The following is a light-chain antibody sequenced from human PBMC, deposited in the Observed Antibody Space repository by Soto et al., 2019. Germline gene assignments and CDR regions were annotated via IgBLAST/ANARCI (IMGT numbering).Light chain of an antibody. CDR3: GSWDSSLSAYV. CDR1: SSNIGGNS. J-gene: IGLJ1*01. CDR2: DDD. V-gene: IGLV1-51*01. Sequence: VLTQPPSVSAAPGQRVTISCSGSSSNIGGNSVSWYQQLPGTAPKLLIYDDDKRPSGIPDRFSGSKSGTSATLGITGFQTGDEADHYCGSWDSSLSAYVFGTGTKVTVL.